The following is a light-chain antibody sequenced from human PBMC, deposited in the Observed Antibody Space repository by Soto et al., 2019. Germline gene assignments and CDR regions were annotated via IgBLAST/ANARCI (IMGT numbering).Light chain of an antibody. V-gene: IGLV2-14*01. CDR1: SSDVGAYNF. CDR3: SSHGGRNPFYV. CDR2: EVS. Sequence: QSALTQPASVSGSPGQSITISCTRTSSDVGAYNFVSWYQQHPGKAPKLIIHEVSNRPSGVSNRFSGSKSGNTASLTISGLQAEDEADYYGSSHGGRNPFYVFASGTKRTGL. J-gene: IGLJ1*01.